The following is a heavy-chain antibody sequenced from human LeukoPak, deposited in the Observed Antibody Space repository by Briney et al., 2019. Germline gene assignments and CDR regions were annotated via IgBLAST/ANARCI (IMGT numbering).Heavy chain of an antibody. V-gene: IGHV4-31*03. CDR2: IYYSGST. CDR3: ARGIPIAAAGNFDY. J-gene: IGHJ4*02. D-gene: IGHD6-13*01. CDR1: GGSISSSSYY. Sequence: SETLSLTCTVSGGSISSSSYYWSWIRQHPGKGLEWIGYIYYSGSTYYNPSLKSRVTISVDTSKNQFSLKLSSVTAADTAVYYCARGIPIAAAGNFDYWGQGTLVTVSS.